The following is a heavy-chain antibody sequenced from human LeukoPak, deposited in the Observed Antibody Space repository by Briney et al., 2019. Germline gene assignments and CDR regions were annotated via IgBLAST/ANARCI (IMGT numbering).Heavy chain of an antibody. CDR2: IWFDGSKK. Sequence: PGGSLRLSCAASGFSCSNYGMHWVRQAPDKGLEWVAVIWFDGSKKSYADSVKGRISISRDNSKNTFYLQMNSLRDEDTAVYFCARDHTNSHPPDHWGQGTLVTVSS. V-gene: IGHV3-33*01. D-gene: IGHD2-8*01. J-gene: IGHJ4*02. CDR3: ARDHTNSHPPDH. CDR1: GFSCSNYG.